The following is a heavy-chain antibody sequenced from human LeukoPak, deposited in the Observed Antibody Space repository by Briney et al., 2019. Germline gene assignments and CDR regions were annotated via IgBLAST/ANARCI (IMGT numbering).Heavy chain of an antibody. J-gene: IGHJ4*02. V-gene: IGHV4-34*01. Sequence: SETLSLTCAVYGGSFSGYYWSWIRQPPGKGLEWIGEINHSGSTNYNPSLKSRVTISVDTSKNRFSLKLSSVTAADTAVYYCARHVVPYYFDYWGQGTLVTVSS. CDR3: ARHVVPYYFDY. CDR1: GGSFSGYY. D-gene: IGHD2-15*01. CDR2: INHSGST.